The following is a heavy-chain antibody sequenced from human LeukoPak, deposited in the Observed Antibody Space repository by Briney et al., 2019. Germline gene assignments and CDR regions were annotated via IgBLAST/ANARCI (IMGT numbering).Heavy chain of an antibody. D-gene: IGHD6-13*01. Sequence: PGGSLRLSCAASGFTFSSYWMSWVRQAPGRGLEWVANIKQDGSEKYYVDSVKGRFTISRDNAKNSLYLQMNSLRAEDTAVYYCARVAGGDYSSSWYGAFDIWGQGTMVTVSS. CDR2: IKQDGSEK. V-gene: IGHV3-7*01. J-gene: IGHJ3*02. CDR3: ARVAGGDYSSSWYGAFDI. CDR1: GFTFSSYW.